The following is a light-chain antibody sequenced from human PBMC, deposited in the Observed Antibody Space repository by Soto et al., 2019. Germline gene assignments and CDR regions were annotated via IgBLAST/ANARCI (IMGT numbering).Light chain of an antibody. CDR3: QPYSIWPRRT. Sequence: ETVMTQSPATLSVSPGERATLSCRASQSVYSSLAWYQQKHGQAPRLLIYGASTRATGIPARFSASGTGTQFTPTISRSQTEAFAVYYCQPYSIWPRRTSGNRTTVEVK. CDR2: GAS. J-gene: IGKJ1*01. CDR1: QSVYSS. V-gene: IGKV3-15*01.